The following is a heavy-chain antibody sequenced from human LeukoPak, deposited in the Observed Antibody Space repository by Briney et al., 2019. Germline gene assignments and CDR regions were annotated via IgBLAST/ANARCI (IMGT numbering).Heavy chain of an antibody. Sequence: SETLSPTCTVSGDSISSGDYYWSWIRQPPGKGLEWIGYIYYSGSTNYNSSLKSRVTISVDTSKNQFSLKLSSVSPADTAVYYCARDHYGDYGRYFDYWGQGTLVTVSS. D-gene: IGHD4-17*01. V-gene: IGHV4-61*08. CDR2: IYYSGST. CDR1: GDSISSGDYY. CDR3: ARDHYGDYGRYFDY. J-gene: IGHJ4*02.